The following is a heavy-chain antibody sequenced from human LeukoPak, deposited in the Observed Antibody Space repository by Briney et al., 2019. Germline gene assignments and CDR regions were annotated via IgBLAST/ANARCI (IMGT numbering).Heavy chain of an antibody. V-gene: IGHV1-2*02. CDR1: GYTFTGYY. CDR2: INPNSGGT. CDR3: ARGAWFGELDDTFDY. D-gene: IGHD3-10*01. J-gene: IGHJ4*02. Sequence: ASVKVSCKASGYTFTGYYIHWVRQAPGQGLEWMGWINPNSGGTNNAQKFQGRVTMNTDTSISTAYMELNRMRSDDTAVYYCARGAWFGELDDTFDYWGQGTLLTVSS.